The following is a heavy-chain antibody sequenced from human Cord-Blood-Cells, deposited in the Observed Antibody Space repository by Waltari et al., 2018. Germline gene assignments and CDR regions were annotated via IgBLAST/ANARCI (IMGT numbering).Heavy chain of an antibody. Sequence: QVQLVESGGGVVQPGGSLRLSCAASGFTFSSYGMPWVRQAPGKGLEWVAFIRYDGSNKYYADSVKGRFTISRDNSKNTLYLQMNSLRAEDTAVYYCAKVRLYSSSWYNWFDPWGQGTLVTVSS. D-gene: IGHD6-13*01. V-gene: IGHV3-30*02. CDR1: GFTFSSYG. CDR2: IRYDGSNK. CDR3: AKVRLYSSSWYNWFDP. J-gene: IGHJ5*02.